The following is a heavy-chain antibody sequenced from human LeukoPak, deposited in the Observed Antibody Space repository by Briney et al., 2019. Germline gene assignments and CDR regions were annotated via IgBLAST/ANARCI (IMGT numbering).Heavy chain of an antibody. CDR2: IIPIFGTA. CDR1: GGTFSSYA. Sequence: ASVKVSCKASGGTFSSYAISWVRQAPGQGLEWMGGIIPIFGTANYAQKFQGRVTITTNESTSTAYMELSSLRSEDTAVYYCAIRGDSSSSSAPAYYYYMDVWGKGTTVTVSS. V-gene: IGHV1-69*05. J-gene: IGHJ6*03. D-gene: IGHD6-6*01. CDR3: AIRGDSSSSSAPAYYYYMDV.